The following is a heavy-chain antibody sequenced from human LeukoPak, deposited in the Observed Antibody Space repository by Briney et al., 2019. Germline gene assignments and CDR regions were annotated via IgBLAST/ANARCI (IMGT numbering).Heavy chain of an antibody. Sequence: SQTLSLTCTVSGGSISSGGYYWSWIRQHPGKGLEWIGYIYYSGSTNYNPSLKSRVTISVDTSKNQFSLKLSSVTAADTAVYYCARRNQLRYSSYYYYGMDVWGQGTTVTVSS. V-gene: IGHV4-61*08. D-gene: IGHD3-9*01. CDR3: ARRNQLRYSSYYYYGMDV. J-gene: IGHJ6*02. CDR1: GGSISSGGYY. CDR2: IYYSGST.